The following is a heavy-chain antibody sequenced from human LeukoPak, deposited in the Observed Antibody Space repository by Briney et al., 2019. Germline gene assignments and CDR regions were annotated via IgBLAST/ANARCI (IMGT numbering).Heavy chain of an antibody. CDR1: GFTFSSYE. CDR3: ARDPEGFDY. D-gene: IGHD1-14*01. J-gene: IGHJ4*02. V-gene: IGHV3-48*03. CDR2: ISSSGSTI. Sequence: GGSLRLSCAASGFTFSSYEMNWVRQAPGKGLEWVSYISSSGSTIYYADSVKGRFTISRDNAKNLLYLQMNSLRAEDTAVYYCARDPEGFDYWGQGTLVTVSS.